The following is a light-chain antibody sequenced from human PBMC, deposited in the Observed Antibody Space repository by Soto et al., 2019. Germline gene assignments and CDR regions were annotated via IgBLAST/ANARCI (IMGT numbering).Light chain of an antibody. Sequence: DIVLTQSPATLSLSPGARATLSCRASQSVSRYLAWYQQKPGQAPRLLIYDASNRATGIPARFSGSGSGTDFTLTISSLEPEDFAVYYCQQRSDWPSTFGRGTKVEI. J-gene: IGKJ4*01. V-gene: IGKV3-11*01. CDR1: QSVSRY. CDR2: DAS. CDR3: QQRSDWPST.